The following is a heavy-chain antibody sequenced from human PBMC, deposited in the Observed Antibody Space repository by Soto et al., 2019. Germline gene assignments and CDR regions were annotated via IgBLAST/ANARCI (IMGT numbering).Heavy chain of an antibody. D-gene: IGHD3-22*01. V-gene: IGHV3-23*01. CDR3: AKDITYDSSAYDS. Sequence: EVQLLESGGGLVQPGGSLRLSCAASGFTFSRFCMSWVRQAPGKGLEWVSGISGGGNPTYYSDSVKGRFTISRDSAKNTLYLQMNSLRTEDTAVYYCAKDITYDSSAYDSWGQGTLVTVSS. J-gene: IGHJ4*02. CDR2: ISGGGNPT. CDR1: GFTFSRFC.